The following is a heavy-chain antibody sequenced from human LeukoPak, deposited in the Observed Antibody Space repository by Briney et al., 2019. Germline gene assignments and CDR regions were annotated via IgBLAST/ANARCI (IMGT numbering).Heavy chain of an antibody. CDR3: ARVLHGGMDV. J-gene: IGHJ6*02. CDR2: IYYSGST. CDR1: GGSISSYY. V-gene: IGHV4-59*01. Sequence: PSETLSLTCTVSGGSISSYYWSWIRQPPGKGLEWIGYIYYSGSTNYNPSLKSRVTISADTSKNQFSLKLSSVTAADTAVYYCARVLHGGMDVWGQGTTVTVSS.